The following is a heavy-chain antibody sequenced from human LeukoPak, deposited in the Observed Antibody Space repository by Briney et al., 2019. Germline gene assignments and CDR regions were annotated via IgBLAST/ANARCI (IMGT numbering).Heavy chain of an antibody. Sequence: GGSLRLSCAASGFTFSSYAMSWVRQAPGKGLEWVSAISGSGGSTYYADSVKGRFTISRDNSKNTLYLQMNSLRAEDTAVYYCARDGLIAAAGTGYYFDYWGQGTLVTVSS. CDR1: GFTFSSYA. V-gene: IGHV3-23*01. CDR2: ISGSGGST. D-gene: IGHD6-13*01. J-gene: IGHJ4*02. CDR3: ARDGLIAAAGTGYYFDY.